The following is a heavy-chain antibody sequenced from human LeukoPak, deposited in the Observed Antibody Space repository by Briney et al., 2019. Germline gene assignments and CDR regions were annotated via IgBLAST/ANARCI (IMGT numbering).Heavy chain of an antibody. V-gene: IGHV1-18*01. CDR2: IRAYNGNT. CDR3: ARDWTTVVTPGNY. D-gene: IGHD4-23*01. CDR1: GYSFTIYG. J-gene: IGHJ4*02. Sequence: ASVTVSCKASGYSFTIYGISLMRQPPGQGMERMGWIRAYNGNTNYAQKLQGRVTMTTDTSTSTAYIELRSVRYEDTAVYYSARDWTTVVTPGNYWDQGTLVTV.